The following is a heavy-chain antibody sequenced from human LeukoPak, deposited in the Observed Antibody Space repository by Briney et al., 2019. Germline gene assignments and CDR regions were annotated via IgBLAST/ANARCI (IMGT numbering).Heavy chain of an antibody. Sequence: GGSLRLSCAASGFTFSSYSMNWVRQAPGKGLEWVSYISSSSSTIYYADSVKGRFTISRDNAKNSLYLQMNSLRAEDTAVYYCARVNGRLGYCSGGSCYGGFYYYGMDVWGQGTTVTVSS. CDR2: ISSSSSTI. D-gene: IGHD2-15*01. CDR1: GFTFSSYS. J-gene: IGHJ6*02. CDR3: ARVNGRLGYCSGGSCYGGFYYYGMDV. V-gene: IGHV3-48*04.